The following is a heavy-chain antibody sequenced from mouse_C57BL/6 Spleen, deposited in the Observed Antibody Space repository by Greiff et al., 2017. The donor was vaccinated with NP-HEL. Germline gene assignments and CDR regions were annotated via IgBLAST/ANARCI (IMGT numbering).Heavy chain of an antibody. J-gene: IGHJ4*01. CDR3: ARYIYSLVDY. V-gene: IGHV7-3*01. D-gene: IGHD2-1*01. CDR2: IRNKANGYTT. Sequence: EVKLMESGGGLVQPGGSLSLSCAASGFTFTDYYMSWVRQPPGKALEWLGFIRNKANGYTTEYSASVKGRFTISRDNSQSILYLQMNALRAEDSATYYCARYIYSLVDYWGQGTSVTVSS. CDR1: GFTFTDYY.